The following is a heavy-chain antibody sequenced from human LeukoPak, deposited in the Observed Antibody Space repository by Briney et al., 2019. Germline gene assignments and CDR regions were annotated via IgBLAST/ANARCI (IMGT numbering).Heavy chain of an antibody. CDR3: ARVKDQIAAADAFDI. CDR1: GGSISSYY. J-gene: IGHJ3*02. Sequence: PSETLSLTCTVSGGSISSYYWSWIRQPAGKGLEWIGRIYTSGSTNYNPSLKSRVTMSVDTSKNQFSLKLSSVTAADTAVYYCARVKDQIAAADAFDIWGQGTMVTVSS. CDR2: IYTSGST. D-gene: IGHD6-13*01. V-gene: IGHV4-4*07.